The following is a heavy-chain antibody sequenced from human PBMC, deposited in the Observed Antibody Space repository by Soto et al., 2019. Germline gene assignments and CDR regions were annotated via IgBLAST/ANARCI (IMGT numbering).Heavy chain of an antibody. CDR2: ISGSGDSA. V-gene: IGHV3-23*01. CDR3: ARGDYYDSSGPFSDAFDI. D-gene: IGHD3-22*01. Sequence: GSLRLSCAASGFTFSIYAMSWVRQAPGKGLEWVSSISGSGDSAYYADSVKGRFTISRDNSKNTLYLQINSLRAEDTAVYYCARGDYYDSSGPFSDAFDIWGQGTMVTVSS. CDR1: GFTFSIYA. J-gene: IGHJ3*02.